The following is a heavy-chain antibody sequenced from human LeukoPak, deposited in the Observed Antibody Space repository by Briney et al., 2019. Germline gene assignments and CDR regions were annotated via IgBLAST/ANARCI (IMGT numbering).Heavy chain of an antibody. V-gene: IGHV3-64*01. CDR1: GFTFSSYE. Sequence: GGSLRLSCAASGFTFSSYEMHWVRQAPGKGLEYVSAIRSNGDSTYYANIVKGRFIISRDNSKNTLYLQMGSLRPEDMAVYYCATDRPGDDWGEGTTVTVSS. CDR3: ATDRPGDD. CDR2: IRSNGDST. J-gene: IGHJ6*04.